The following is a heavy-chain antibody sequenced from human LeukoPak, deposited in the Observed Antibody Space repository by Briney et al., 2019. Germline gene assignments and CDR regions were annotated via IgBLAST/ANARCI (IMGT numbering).Heavy chain of an antibody. D-gene: IGHD2-2*01. J-gene: IGHJ6*03. Sequence: SETLSLTCAVYGGSFSGYYWSWIRQPPGKGLEWIGEINHSGSTNYNPSLKSRVTISVDTSKNQFSLKLSSVTAADTAVYYCARERALGYCSSTSCRLGYYYYYMDVWGKGTTVTISS. CDR1: GGSFSGYY. CDR3: ARERALGYCSSTSCRLGYYYYYMDV. CDR2: INHSGST. V-gene: IGHV4-34*01.